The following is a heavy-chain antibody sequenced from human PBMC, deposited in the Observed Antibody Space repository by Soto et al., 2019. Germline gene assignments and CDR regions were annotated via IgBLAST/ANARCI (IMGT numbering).Heavy chain of an antibody. CDR3: ARRLGGYSYGWGFDY. CDR2: INPSGGST. D-gene: IGHD5-18*01. V-gene: IGHV1-46*01. Sequence: QVQLVQSGAEVKKPGASVKVSCKASGYTFTSYYMHWVRQAPGQGLEWMGIINPSGGSTSYAQKCQGRVTMTRDTSTSTVYMEVSSLRSEDTAVYYCARRLGGYSYGWGFDYWGQGTLVTVSS. CDR1: GYTFTSYY. J-gene: IGHJ4*02.